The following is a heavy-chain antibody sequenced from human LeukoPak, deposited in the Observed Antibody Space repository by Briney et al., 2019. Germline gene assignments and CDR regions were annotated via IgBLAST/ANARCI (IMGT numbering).Heavy chain of an antibody. CDR1: GGSISSYY. Sequence: SETLSLTCTVSGGSISSYYWSWIRQPAGKGLEWIGYIYYSGSTNYNPSLKSRVTISVDTSKNQFSLRLSSVTAADTAVYYCARVTGYMVEDYFDYWGQGTLVTVSS. D-gene: IGHD5-12*01. CDR2: IYYSGST. CDR3: ARVTGYMVEDYFDY. J-gene: IGHJ4*02. V-gene: IGHV4-59*01.